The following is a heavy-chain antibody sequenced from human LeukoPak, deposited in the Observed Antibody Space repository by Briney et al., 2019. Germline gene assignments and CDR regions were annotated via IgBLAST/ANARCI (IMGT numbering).Heavy chain of an antibody. J-gene: IGHJ4*02. D-gene: IGHD3-22*01. V-gene: IGHV3-30*03. Sequence: PGGSLRLSCAASGFTFSTFGMYWVRQAPGKGLEWVAVISHDGNNQYYADSVKDRFNISRDNSKNTLYLQMNSLRGDDTAVYYCSPVRSGYFDYWGQGTLVIVSS. CDR1: GFTFSTFG. CDR3: SPVRSGYFDY. CDR2: ISHDGNNQ.